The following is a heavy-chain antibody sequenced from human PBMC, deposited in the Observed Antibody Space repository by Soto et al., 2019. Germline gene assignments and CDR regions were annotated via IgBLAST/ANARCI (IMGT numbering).Heavy chain of an antibody. D-gene: IGHD1-7*01. V-gene: IGHV1-3*01. CDR2: INAGNGNT. J-gene: IGHJ6*03. CDR3: AREVQLELQGQPVGDYYYYMDV. Sequence: ASVKVSCKASGYTFTSYAMHWVRQAPGQRLEWMGWINAGNGNTKYSQKFQGRVTITRDTSASTAYMELSSLRSEDTAVYYCAREVQLELQGQPVGDYYYYMDVWGKGTTVTVSS. CDR1: GYTFTSYA.